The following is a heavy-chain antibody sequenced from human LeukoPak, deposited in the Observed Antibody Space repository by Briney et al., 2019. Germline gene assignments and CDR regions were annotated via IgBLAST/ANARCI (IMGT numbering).Heavy chain of an antibody. CDR1: GYTFTSYD. V-gene: IGHV1-8*01. D-gene: IGHD2-2*01. Sequence: ASVKGSCKASGYTFTSYDINWVRQATGQGLEWMGWMNPISGNTGYAQKFQGRVTMTRNTSISTAYMELSSLRSEDTAVYYCARGRHCSSTSCPWFRFDPWGQGTLVTVSS. J-gene: IGHJ5*02. CDR3: ARGRHCSSTSCPWFRFDP. CDR2: MNPISGNT.